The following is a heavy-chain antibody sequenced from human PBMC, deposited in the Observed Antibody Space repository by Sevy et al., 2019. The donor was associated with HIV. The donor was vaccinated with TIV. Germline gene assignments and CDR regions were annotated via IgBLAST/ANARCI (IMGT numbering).Heavy chain of an antibody. CDR1: EFAFSNFW. J-gene: IGHJ3*01. V-gene: IGHV3-74*01. CDR3: ARDRLWGYGDPYDL. D-gene: IGHD5-18*01. CDR2: INHDGSTT. Sequence: GGSLRLSCAASEFAFSNFWMHWVRQVPGKGLVWVSRINHDGSTTTYADSVRGRFTISRDNSKNTLFLQMDSLRVDDTALYFCARDRLWGYGDPYDLWGQRTMGTVSS.